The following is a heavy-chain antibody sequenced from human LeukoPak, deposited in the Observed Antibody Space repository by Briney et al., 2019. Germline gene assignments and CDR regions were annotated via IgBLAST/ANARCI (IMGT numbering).Heavy chain of an antibody. D-gene: IGHD3-3*01. CDR3: AKPLDLFGVVTIGFDY. V-gene: IGHV3-30*02. CDR2: IRYDGSNK. Sequence: GGSLRLSCAASGFTFSSYGMHWVRQAPGKGLEWVAFIRYDGSNKYYADSVKGRFTISRDNSKNTLYLQMNSLRAEDTAVYYCAKPLDLFGVVTIGFDYWGQGTLVTVSS. J-gene: IGHJ4*02. CDR1: GFTFSSYG.